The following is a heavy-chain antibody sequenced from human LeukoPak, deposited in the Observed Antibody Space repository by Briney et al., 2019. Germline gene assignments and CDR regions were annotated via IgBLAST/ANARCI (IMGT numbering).Heavy chain of an antibody. Sequence: PSETLSLTRAVYGGSFSGYYWSWIRQPPGKGLEWIGEINHSGSTNYNPSLKSRVTISVDTSKNQFSLKLSSVTAADTAVYYCARDGVVVTATSAFDIWGQGTMVTVSS. CDR1: GGSFSGYY. V-gene: IGHV4-34*01. D-gene: IGHD2-21*02. CDR3: ARDGVVVTATSAFDI. CDR2: INHSGST. J-gene: IGHJ3*02.